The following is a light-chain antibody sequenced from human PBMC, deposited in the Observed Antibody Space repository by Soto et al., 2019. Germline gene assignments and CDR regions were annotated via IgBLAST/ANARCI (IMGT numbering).Light chain of an antibody. J-gene: IGLJ2*01. V-gene: IGLV2-11*01. Sequence: QSALTQPRSVSGSPGQSDAISCTGTSSYVGAYNYVSWYQQHPGKAPKLIIYDVDKRPSGGPARFSGSKSGDTASLTISGLQADDEADYYCCSYADTYVELGGGTKLTVL. CDR2: DVD. CDR3: CSYADTYVE. CDR1: SSYVGAYNY.